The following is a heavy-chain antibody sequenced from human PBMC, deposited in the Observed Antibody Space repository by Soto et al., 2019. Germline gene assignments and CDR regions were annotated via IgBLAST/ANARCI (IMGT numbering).Heavy chain of an antibody. Sequence: QVQLVQSGAEVKKPGSSVKVSCKASGGTFSSYAISWVRQAPGQGLEWMGGIIPIFGTANYAQKFQGRVTITEDESTNTAYMELSSLRSEDTAVYYCARELAARLGRYYYGMDVWGQGTTVTVSS. CDR2: IIPIFGTA. D-gene: IGHD6-6*01. CDR3: ARELAARLGRYYYGMDV. J-gene: IGHJ6*02. V-gene: IGHV1-69*12. CDR1: GGTFSSYA.